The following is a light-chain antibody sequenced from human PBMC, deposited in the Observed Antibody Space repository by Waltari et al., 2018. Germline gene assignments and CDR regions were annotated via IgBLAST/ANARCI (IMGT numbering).Light chain of an antibody. CDR1: QSVLYSSNNKNY. CDR2: WAS. CDR3: QQYNSWPPRYT. J-gene: IGKJ2*01. Sequence: DIVMTQSPDSLAVSLGERATINCKSSQSVLYSSNNKNYLAWYQQKPGQPPKLLIYWASTRESGVPDRFSGSVSGTDFTLTISSLEPEDFAVYYCQQYNSWPPRYTFGQGTNLESK. V-gene: IGKV4-1*01.